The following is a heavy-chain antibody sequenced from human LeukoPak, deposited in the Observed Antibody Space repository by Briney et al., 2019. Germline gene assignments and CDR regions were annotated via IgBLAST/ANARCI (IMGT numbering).Heavy chain of an antibody. D-gene: IGHD2-21*02. Sequence: ASETLSLTCTVSGGSISSSSYYWGWIRQPPGKGLEWIGEINHSGSTNYNPSLKSRVTISVDTSKNQFSLKLSSVTAADTAVYYCARGGGTAFDYWGQGTLVTVSS. CDR1: GGSISSSSYY. CDR3: ARGGGTAFDY. V-gene: IGHV4-39*07. J-gene: IGHJ4*02. CDR2: INHSGST.